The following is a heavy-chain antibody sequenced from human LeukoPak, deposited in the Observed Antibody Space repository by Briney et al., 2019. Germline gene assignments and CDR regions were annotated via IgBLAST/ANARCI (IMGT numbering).Heavy chain of an antibody. V-gene: IGHV4-30-4*08. CDR1: GGSISSGDYY. CDR2: IYYSGST. Sequence: PSETLSLTCTVSGGSISSGDYYWSWIRQPPGKGLEWIGYIYYSGSTYYNPSLKSRVTISVDTSKNQFSLKLSSVTAARTDVYSGDRGAKYYCAGDCYYVCFDYWGQGTLVTVSS. CDR3: DRGAKYYCAGDCYYVCFDY. D-gene: IGHD2-21*01. J-gene: IGHJ4*02.